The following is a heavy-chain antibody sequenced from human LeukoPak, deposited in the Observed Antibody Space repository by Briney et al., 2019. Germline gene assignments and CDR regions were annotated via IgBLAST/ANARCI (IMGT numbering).Heavy chain of an antibody. CDR3: ASDLDPSGRYYYYGMDV. CDR2: FDPEDGET. V-gene: IGHV1-24*01. J-gene: IGHJ6*02. Sequence: ASVKVSCKVSGYTLTELSMHWVRQAPGKGLEWMGGFDPEDGETIYAQKLQGRVTMTTDTSTSTAYMELRSLRSDDTAVYYCASDLDPSGRYYYYGMDVWGQGTTVTVSS. D-gene: IGHD2-21*01. CDR1: GYTLTELS.